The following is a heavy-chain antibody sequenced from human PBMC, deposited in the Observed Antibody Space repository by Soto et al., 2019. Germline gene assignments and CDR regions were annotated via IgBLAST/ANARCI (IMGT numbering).Heavy chain of an antibody. V-gene: IGHV1-69*13. CDR3: ARELDPYYGGNSLSLDY. D-gene: IGHD4-17*01. Sequence: QVQLVQSGAEVKKPGSSVKVSCKASGGSFSTYGINWVRLAPGQGLEWMGGIIPKFGTTNYAQKFRGRVTITADESTNTAYMELNYLRSEDTAVGGGARELDPYYGGNSLSLDYWGQGTLVTVSS. CDR1: GGSFSTYG. CDR2: IIPKFGTT. J-gene: IGHJ4*02.